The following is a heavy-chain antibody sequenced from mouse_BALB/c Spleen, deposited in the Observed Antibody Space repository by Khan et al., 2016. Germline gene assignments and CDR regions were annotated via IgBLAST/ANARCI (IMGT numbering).Heavy chain of an antibody. D-gene: IGHD2-10*02. Sequence: DLVKPGASVKLSCKASDYTFTSYWINWIKQRPGQGLVWIGRIEPGSGDNYYNEMVKGKEKVTVDRSSSTAYIQLSSLTSEDSAVYFCERTAYGIHWYLDVWGAGTTVTVSS. CDR1: DYTFTSYW. V-gene: IGHV1S41*01. CDR2: IEPGSGDN. J-gene: IGHJ1*01. CDR3: ERTAYGIHWYLDV.